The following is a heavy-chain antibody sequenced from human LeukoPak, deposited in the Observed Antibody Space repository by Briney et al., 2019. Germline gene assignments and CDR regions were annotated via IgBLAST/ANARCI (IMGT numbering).Heavy chain of an antibody. V-gene: IGHV3-23*01. CDR1: EFTFSNYG. Sequence: GGSLRLSCAASEFTFSNYGMSWVRQAPGKGLEWVSSISGSGGSTQYADSVQGRFAISRDNSKNTLYLQMNSLRVEDTAVYFCGRDPNGDYIGTFDMWGRGTMVSVSS. D-gene: IGHD4-17*01. CDR3: GRDPNGDYIGTFDM. CDR2: ISGSGGST. J-gene: IGHJ3*02.